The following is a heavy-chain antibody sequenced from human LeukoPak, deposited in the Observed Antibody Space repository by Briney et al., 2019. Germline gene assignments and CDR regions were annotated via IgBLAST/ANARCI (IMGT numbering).Heavy chain of an antibody. V-gene: IGHV4-34*01. CDR2: INHSGST. CDR3: ARDVLYYYDSSGYPDAFDI. D-gene: IGHD3-22*01. Sequence: SETLSLTCAVYGGSFSGYYWSWIRQPPGKGLEWIGEINHSGSTNYNPSLKSRVTISVDTSKNQSSLKLSSVTAADTAVYYCARDVLYYYDSSGYPDAFDIWGQGTMVTVSS. J-gene: IGHJ3*02. CDR1: GGSFSGYY.